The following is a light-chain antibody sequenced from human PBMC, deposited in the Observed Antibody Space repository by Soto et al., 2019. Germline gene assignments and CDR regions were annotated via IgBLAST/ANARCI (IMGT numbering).Light chain of an antibody. Sequence: VLTQPASVSGSPGQSITIACTGSSSDIGSYDYVSWYQHHPGKAPKLIICEVSNRPSGVSDRFSGSKSGSTASLTISGLQADDEADYYCYSYTSSSTYVFGTGTKVTVL. J-gene: IGLJ1*01. CDR3: YSYTSSSTYV. CDR1: SSDIGSYDY. CDR2: EVS. V-gene: IGLV2-14*01.